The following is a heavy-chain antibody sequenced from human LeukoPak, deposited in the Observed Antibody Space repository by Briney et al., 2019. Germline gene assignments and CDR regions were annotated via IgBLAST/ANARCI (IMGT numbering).Heavy chain of an antibody. CDR1: GGSISSYY. V-gene: IGHV4-4*07. J-gene: IGHJ4*02. D-gene: IGHD5-24*01. CDR3: ARRDGYNDLDY. CDR2: IYTSGST. Sequence: KSSETLSLTCTVSGGSISSYYWSWIRQPAGKGLEWIGRIYTSGSTTKNPSLKSRVTMSVDMAKNQFSLKLSSVTAADTAVYYCARRDGYNDLDYWGQGTLVTVSS.